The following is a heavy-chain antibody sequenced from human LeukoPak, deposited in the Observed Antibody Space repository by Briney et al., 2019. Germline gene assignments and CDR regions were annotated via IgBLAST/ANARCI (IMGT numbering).Heavy chain of an antibody. CDR2: ISYDGRNK. CDR3: AKGMIGGYCSGGACYRPPSI. J-gene: IGHJ4*02. Sequence: GGSLRLSCAASGFIFSSYGMHWVRQAPGRGLEWVAVISYDGRNKYYGDSVKGRFTISRDNSKNTLYLEMNGLSAEDTAVYYCAKGMIGGYCSGGACYRPPSIWGQGTLVSVSS. D-gene: IGHD2-15*01. V-gene: IGHV3-30*18. CDR1: GFIFSSYG.